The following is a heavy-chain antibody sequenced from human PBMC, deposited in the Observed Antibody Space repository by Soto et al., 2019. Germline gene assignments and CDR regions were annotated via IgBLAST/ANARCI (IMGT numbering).Heavy chain of an antibody. V-gene: IGHV3-23*01. CDR1: GFTFSSYV. CDR2: ISCSSGST. J-gene: IGHJ5*02. Sequence: GGSLRLSCTVSGFTFSSYVMSWVRQAPGKGLEWVSAISCSSGSTYYSDSVKGRFTISRDNSKNTLFLQMNSLRTDDTAVYYCARVGYYDSSGHNWFDPWGQGTLVTVSS. D-gene: IGHD3-22*01. CDR3: ARVGYYDSSGHNWFDP.